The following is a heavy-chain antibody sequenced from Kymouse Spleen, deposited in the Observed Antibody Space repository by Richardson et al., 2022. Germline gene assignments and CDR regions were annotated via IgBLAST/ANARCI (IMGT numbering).Heavy chain of an antibody. CDR1: GFTFSSYG. V-gene: IGHV3-33*01. J-gene: IGHJ4*02. CDR3: ARGTYYTNGVCPLFDY. CDR2: IWYDGSNK. D-gene: IGHD2-8*01. Sequence: QVQLVESGGGVVQPGRSLRLSCAASGFTFSSYGMHWVRQAPGKGLEWVAVIWYDGSNKYYADSVKGRFTISRDNSKNTLYLQMNSLRAEDTAVYYCARGTYYTNGVCPLFDYWGQGTLVTVSS.